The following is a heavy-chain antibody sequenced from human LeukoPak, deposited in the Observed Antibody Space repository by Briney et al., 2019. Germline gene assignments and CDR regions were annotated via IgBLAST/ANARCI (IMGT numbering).Heavy chain of an antibody. Sequence: SETLSLTCTVSGGSISSYYWSWIRQPPGKGREGIGYIYYSGSTNYNPPLKSRVTISVDTSKNQFSLKLSSVTAADTAVYYCARRTRSGSYGGYYFDYWGQGTLVTVSS. J-gene: IGHJ4*02. CDR2: IYYSGST. V-gene: IGHV4-59*08. CDR3: ARRTRSGSYGGYYFDY. CDR1: GGSISSYY. D-gene: IGHD1-26*01.